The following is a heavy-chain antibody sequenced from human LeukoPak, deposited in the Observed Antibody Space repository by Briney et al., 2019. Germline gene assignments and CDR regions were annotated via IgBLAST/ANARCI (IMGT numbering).Heavy chain of an antibody. CDR3: ARDLGYCSSTSCYYYGMDV. Sequence: SETLSLTCTVSGGSISSGGYYWSWIRQHPGKGLEWIGYIYYSGSTYYNPSLKSRVTISVDTSKNQFSLKLSSVTAADTAVYYCARDLGYCSSTSCYYYGMDVWGQGTTVTVSS. D-gene: IGHD2-2*01. CDR2: IYYSGST. J-gene: IGHJ6*02. CDR1: GGSISSGGYY. V-gene: IGHV4-31*03.